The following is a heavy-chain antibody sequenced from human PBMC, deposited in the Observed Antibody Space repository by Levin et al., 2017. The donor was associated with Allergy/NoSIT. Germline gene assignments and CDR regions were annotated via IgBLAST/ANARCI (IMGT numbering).Heavy chain of an antibody. CDR2: TYYRSKWYN. J-gene: IGHJ6*02. V-gene: IGHV6-1*01. CDR1: GDSVSSNSAA. Sequence: SQTLSLTCAISGDSVSSNSAAWNWIRQSPSRGLEWLGRTYYRSKWYNDYAVSVKSRITINPDTSKNQFSLQLNSVTPEDTAVYYCARGENSSGYYYYYGMDGWGQGTTVTVSS. CDR3: ARGENSSGYYYYYGMDG. D-gene: IGHD3-22*01.